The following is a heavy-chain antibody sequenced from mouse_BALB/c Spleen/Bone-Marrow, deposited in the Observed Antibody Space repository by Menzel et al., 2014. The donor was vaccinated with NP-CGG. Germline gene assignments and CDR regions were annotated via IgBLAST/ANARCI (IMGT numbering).Heavy chain of an antibody. J-gene: IGHJ2*01. CDR3: ARYGYDYFDY. D-gene: IGHD2-2*01. Sequence: EVQVVESGGGLVQPGGSLRLSCATSGFTFTDYYMSWVRPPPGKALEWLGFIRNKANGYTSEYSASVKGRFTISRDNSQSILYLQMNTLRAEDSATYYCARYGYDYFDYWGQGTTLTVSS. CDR2: IRNKANGYTS. CDR1: GFTFTDYY. V-gene: IGHV7-3*02.